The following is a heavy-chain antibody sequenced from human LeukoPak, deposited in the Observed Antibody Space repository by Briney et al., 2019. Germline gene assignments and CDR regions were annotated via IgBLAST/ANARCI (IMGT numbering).Heavy chain of an antibody. Sequence: GGSLRLSCAASGFTFSSYGMHWVRQAPGKGLEWVSVIYSGGSTYYADSVKGRFTISRDNSKNTLYLQMNSLRAEDTAVYYCARDRGANWFDPWGQGTLVTVSS. D-gene: IGHD3-10*01. CDR1: GFTFSSYG. CDR3: ARDRGANWFDP. V-gene: IGHV3-53*01. CDR2: IYSGGST. J-gene: IGHJ5*02.